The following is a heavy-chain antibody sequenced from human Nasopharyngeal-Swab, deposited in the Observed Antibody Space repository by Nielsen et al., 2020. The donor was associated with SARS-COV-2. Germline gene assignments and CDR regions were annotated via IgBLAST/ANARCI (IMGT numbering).Heavy chain of an antibody. Sequence: GGSLRLSCAGSGFIFGDCAIHWVRQSPAKGLEWVAHIDKKANNYATEYAASVKGRFTISRDDSSNMAYLQMNRLNIEDTAVYYCTRDNGTYNWFDPWGQGALVTVSS. CDR3: TRDNGTYNWFDP. J-gene: IGHJ5*02. CDR1: GFIFGDCA. D-gene: IGHD3-10*01. V-gene: IGHV3-73*01. CDR2: IDKKANNYAT.